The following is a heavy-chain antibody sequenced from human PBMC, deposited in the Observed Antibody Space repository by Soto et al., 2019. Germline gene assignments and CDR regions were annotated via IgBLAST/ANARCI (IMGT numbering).Heavy chain of an antibody. Sequence: SETLSLTCTVSGGSISSSSYYWGWIRQPPGKGLEWIGSIYYSGSTYYNPSLKSRVTISVDTSKNQFSLKLSSVTAADTAVYYCARRTLVSGPKHYYGMDVWGQGTTVTVSS. V-gene: IGHV4-39*01. D-gene: IGHD3-3*01. CDR1: GGSISSSSYY. CDR2: IYYSGST. CDR3: ARRTLVSGPKHYYGMDV. J-gene: IGHJ6*02.